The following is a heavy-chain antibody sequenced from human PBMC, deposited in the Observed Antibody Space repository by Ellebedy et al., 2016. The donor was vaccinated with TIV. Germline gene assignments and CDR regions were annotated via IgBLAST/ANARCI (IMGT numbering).Heavy chain of an antibody. CDR1: GYTFTSYG. V-gene: IGHV1-18*01. D-gene: IGHD6-19*01. Sequence: ASVKVSCKASGYTFTSYGISWVRQAPGQGLEWMGWISAYNGNTNYAQKLQGRVTMTTDTSTSTAYMELRSLRSDDTAVYYCARGRSSGWSLNWFDPWGQGTLVTVSS. CDR3: ARGRSSGWSLNWFDP. J-gene: IGHJ5*02. CDR2: ISAYNGNT.